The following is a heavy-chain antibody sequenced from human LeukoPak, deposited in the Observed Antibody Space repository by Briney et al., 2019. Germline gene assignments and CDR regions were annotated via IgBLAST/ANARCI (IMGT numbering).Heavy chain of an antibody. D-gene: IGHD3-22*01. V-gene: IGHV3-30*03. Sequence: GGSLRLSCAASGFTFSSYGMHWVRPAPGKGLEWVAVISYDGSNKYYADSVKGRFTISRDNSKNTLYLQMNSRRAEDTAVYYCTRDSSGYDYWGQGTLVTVSS. CDR3: TRDSSGYDY. CDR1: GFTFSSYG. J-gene: IGHJ4*02. CDR2: ISYDGSNK.